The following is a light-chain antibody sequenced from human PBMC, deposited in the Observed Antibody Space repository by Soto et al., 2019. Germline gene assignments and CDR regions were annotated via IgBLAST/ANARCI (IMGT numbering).Light chain of an antibody. Sequence: DIVLTQSPGTVSLSPGERAALSCRASQSVSSSYLAWYQQKPGQAPRLLIYGASNRATGIPDRFSGSGSGTDFTLTISRLEPEDFAVYYCQQYDNSPLTFGGGTKV. CDR1: QSVSSSY. CDR3: QQYDNSPLT. J-gene: IGKJ4*01. V-gene: IGKV3-20*01. CDR2: GAS.